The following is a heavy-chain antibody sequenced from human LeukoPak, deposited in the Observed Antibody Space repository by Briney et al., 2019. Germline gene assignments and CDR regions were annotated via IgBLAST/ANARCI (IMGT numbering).Heavy chain of an antibody. CDR3: AREYRVVTFDY. Sequence: GGSLRLYCAASGFTFSSYSMNWVRQAPGKGLEWVSSISSSSYIYYADSVKGRFTISRDNAKNSLYLQMNSLRAEDTAVYYCAREYRVVTFDYWGQGTLVTVSS. J-gene: IGHJ4*02. CDR1: GFTFSSYS. V-gene: IGHV3-21*01. D-gene: IGHD2-21*02. CDR2: ISSSSYI.